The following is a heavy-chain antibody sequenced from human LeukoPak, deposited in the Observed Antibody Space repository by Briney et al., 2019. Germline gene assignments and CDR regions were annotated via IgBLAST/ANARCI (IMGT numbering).Heavy chain of an antibody. Sequence: SETLSLTCTVSGGSISSYYWSWIRQPPGKGLEWIGYIYYSGSINYNPSLKSRVTISVDTSKNQFSLKLSSVTAADTAVYYCARDPSYCSSTSCHPYYYMDVWGKGTTVTVSS. V-gene: IGHV4-59*01. CDR1: GGSISSYY. D-gene: IGHD2-2*01. CDR2: IYYSGSI. CDR3: ARDPSYCSSTSCHPYYYMDV. J-gene: IGHJ6*03.